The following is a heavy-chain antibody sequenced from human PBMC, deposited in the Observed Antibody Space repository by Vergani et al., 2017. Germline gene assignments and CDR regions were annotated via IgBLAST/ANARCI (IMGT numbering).Heavy chain of an antibody. CDR3: ARWGRNCSGGSCYSFDP. D-gene: IGHD2-15*01. Sequence: QAQLQESGPGLVKPSETLSLTCTVSGGSISSYYWSWIRQPPGKGLEWIGYIYYSGSTNYNPSLKSRVTISVDTSKNQFSLKLSSVTAADTAVYYCARWGRNCSGGSCYSFDPWGQGTLVTVSS. J-gene: IGHJ5*02. V-gene: IGHV4-59*08. CDR2: IYYSGST. CDR1: GGSISSYY.